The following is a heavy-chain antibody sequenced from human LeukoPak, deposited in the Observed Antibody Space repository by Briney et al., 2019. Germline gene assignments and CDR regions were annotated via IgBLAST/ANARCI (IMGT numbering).Heavy chain of an antibody. D-gene: IGHD3-16*01. CDR3: AREGLGELTLDC. Sequence: EASVKVSCKASGGTFSSYAISWVRQAPGQGLEWMGRIIPILGIANYAQKFQGRVTMTTDTSTSTAYMELRSLRSDDTAVYYCAREGLGELTLDCWGQGTLVTVSS. CDR2: IIPILGIA. V-gene: IGHV1-69*04. J-gene: IGHJ4*02. CDR1: GGTFSSYA.